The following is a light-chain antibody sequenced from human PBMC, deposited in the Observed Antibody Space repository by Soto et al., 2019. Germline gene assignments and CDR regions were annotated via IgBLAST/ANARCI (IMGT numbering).Light chain of an antibody. J-gene: IGKJ3*01. V-gene: IGKV3D-20*02. Sequence: ESVLTQSPGTLSLSPGERASLSCRASQSVSSSFLAWYQQKLGQAPRLLIYAACTRATGIPERFSGSGYGKDFTLTISNLEPEDFAVYYCQPRSNWLFGPGTKVD. CDR1: QSVSSSF. CDR3: QPRSNWL. CDR2: AAC.